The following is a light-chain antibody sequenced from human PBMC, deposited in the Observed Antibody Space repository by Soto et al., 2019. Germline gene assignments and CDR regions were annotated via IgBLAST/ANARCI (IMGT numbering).Light chain of an antibody. V-gene: IGLV2-14*01. J-gene: IGLJ1*01. Sequence: QSVLAQPASVSGSPGQSITISCTGTSSDVGGYNYVSWYQQHPGKAPQLMIYDVSNRPSGVSNRFSGSKSGNTASLTISGLQAEDEADYYCSSYTSSSTPVYVFGTGTKVTVL. CDR2: DVS. CDR1: SSDVGGYNY. CDR3: SSYTSSSTPVYV.